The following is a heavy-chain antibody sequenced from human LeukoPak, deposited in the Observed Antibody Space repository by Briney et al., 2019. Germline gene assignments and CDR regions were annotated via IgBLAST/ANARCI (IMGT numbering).Heavy chain of an antibody. V-gene: IGHV3-23*01. CDR2: ISGSGGTT. CDR1: GFTFSIYA. Sequence: GGSLRLSCAASGFTFSIYAMGWVRQAPGKGLEWVSAISGSGGTTYYADSVKGRFTVSRDNSMNTLYLQMNSLRAEDTAVYYGARGQGEVMFTFGEVIVFDYWGQGTLVPVSS. CDR3: ARGQGEVMFTFGEVIVFDY. D-gene: IGHD3-16*02. J-gene: IGHJ4*02.